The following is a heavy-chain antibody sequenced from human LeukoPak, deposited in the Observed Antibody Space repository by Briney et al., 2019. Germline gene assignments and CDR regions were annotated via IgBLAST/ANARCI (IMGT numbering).Heavy chain of an antibody. CDR3: ARDPEEISYFDY. V-gene: IGHV1-2*02. Sequence: ASVKVSCKASGYTFTGYYMHWVRQAPGQGLEWMGWINPNSGGTNYAQKFQGRVTMTRDTSISTAYMELSRLRSEDTAVYYCARDPEEISYFDYWGQGTLVTVSS. CDR2: INPNSGGT. CDR1: GYTFTGYY. J-gene: IGHJ4*02. D-gene: IGHD1-14*01.